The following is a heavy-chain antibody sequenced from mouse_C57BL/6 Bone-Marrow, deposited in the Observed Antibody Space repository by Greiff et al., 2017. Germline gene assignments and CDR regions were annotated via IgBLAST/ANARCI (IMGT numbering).Heavy chain of an antibody. CDR3: TCDGSRRGDYAMDY. CDR2: IDPENGDT. J-gene: IGHJ4*01. CDR1: GFNIKDDY. D-gene: IGHD1-1*01. V-gene: IGHV14-4*01. Sequence: EVQLQQSGAELVRPGASVKLSCTASGFNIKDDYMHWVKPRPEQGLEWIGWIDPENGDTEYASKFQGKATITADTSSNTAYLQLSILTSEDTAVYYCTCDGSRRGDYAMDYWGQGTSVTVSS.